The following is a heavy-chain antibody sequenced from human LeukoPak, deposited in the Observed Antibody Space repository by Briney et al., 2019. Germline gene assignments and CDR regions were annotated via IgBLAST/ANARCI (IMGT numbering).Heavy chain of an antibody. CDR1: GGSISSSSHY. CDR3: ARGTVVTSLSN. CDR2: TYYSGST. V-gene: IGHV4-39*01. D-gene: IGHD4-23*01. J-gene: IGHJ4*02. Sequence: ASETLSLTCTVSGGSISSSSHYWGWIRQPPGKGLEWIGTTYYSGSTYYSPSLKSRVTISVDTSKNQFSLKLSSVTAADTAVYYCARGTVVTSLSNWGQGTLVTVSS.